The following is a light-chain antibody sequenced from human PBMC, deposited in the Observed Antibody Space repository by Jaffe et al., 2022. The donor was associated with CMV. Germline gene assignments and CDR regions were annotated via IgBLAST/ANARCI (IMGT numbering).Light chain of an antibody. Sequence: DIQMTQSPSSLSASVGDRVTITCRASQDISNSLAWYQKKPGKVPKLLLYAASTLESGVPSRFSGSGSGTDYTLTISSLQPEDFATYFCQQYYTTPLFGPGTKVDIK. CDR3: QQYYTTPL. CDR1: QDISNS. V-gene: IGKV1-NL1*01. CDR2: AAS. J-gene: IGKJ3*01.